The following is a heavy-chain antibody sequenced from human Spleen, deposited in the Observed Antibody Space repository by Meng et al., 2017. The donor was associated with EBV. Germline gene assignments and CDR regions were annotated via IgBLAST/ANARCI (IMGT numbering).Heavy chain of an antibody. J-gene: IGHJ4*01. CDR3: ATWNNNGWNYGY. CDR2: INLGGNT. Sequence: QVLLEQGGAGLLKPSETLSLPCAVCGGSSSGSDWGWIRQPPGKGLEWIGEINLGGNTNYNPSLKSRVSISVDTSKNHFSLKVDSVTAADTAVYYCATWNNNGWNYGYWGQGTLVTVSS. CDR1: GGSSSGSD. V-gene: IGHV4-34*01. D-gene: IGHD1-7*01.